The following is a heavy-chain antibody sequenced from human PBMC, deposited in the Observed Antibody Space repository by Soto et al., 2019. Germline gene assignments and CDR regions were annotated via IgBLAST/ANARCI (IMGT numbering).Heavy chain of an antibody. J-gene: IGHJ6*03. CDR3: ARDETPLRYFDWLEPYYYYYYYMDV. V-gene: IGHV3-7*01. CDR1: GFTFSSYW. Sequence: GGSLRLSCAASGFTFSSYWMSWVRQAPGKEMEWVDNIKQDGSEKYYVDSVKGQFNNSRDNAKNSLYLQMNSLRAEDTAVYYCARDETPLRYFDWLEPYYYYYYYMDVWGKGTTVTVSS. CDR2: IKQDGSEK. D-gene: IGHD3-9*01.